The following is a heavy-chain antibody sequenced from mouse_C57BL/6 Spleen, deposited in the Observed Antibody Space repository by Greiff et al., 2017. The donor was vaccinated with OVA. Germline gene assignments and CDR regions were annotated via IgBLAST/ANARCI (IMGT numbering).Heavy chain of an antibody. J-gene: IGHJ2*01. D-gene: IGHD1-1*01. Sequence: QVQLQQSGPELVKPGASVKISCKASGYAFSSSWMNWVKQRPGKGLEWIGRIYPGDGDTNYNGKFKGKATLTADKSSSTAYMQLSSLTSEDSAVYFCARSDGKGYFDYWGQGTTLTVSS. CDR1: GYAFSSSW. CDR2: IYPGDGDT. V-gene: IGHV1-82*01. CDR3: ARSDGKGYFDY.